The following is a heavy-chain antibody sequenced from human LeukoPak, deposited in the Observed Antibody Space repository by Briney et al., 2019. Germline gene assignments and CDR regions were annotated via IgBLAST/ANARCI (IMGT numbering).Heavy chain of an antibody. J-gene: IGHJ4*02. Sequence: GGSLRLSCAASGFTFSNYNMNWVRQAPGKGLEWVAVISYDATNKYYADSVKGRFTLSRDNSKNTLYLQTNTLRDEDTAVYYCAKASSNYFYYFEYWGQGTLVTVSS. CDR3: AKASSNYFYYFEY. D-gene: IGHD2/OR15-2a*01. V-gene: IGHV3-30*18. CDR1: GFTFSNYN. CDR2: ISYDATNK.